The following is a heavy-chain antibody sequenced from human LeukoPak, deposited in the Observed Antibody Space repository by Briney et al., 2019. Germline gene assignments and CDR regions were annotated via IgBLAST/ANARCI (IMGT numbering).Heavy chain of an antibody. CDR1: GFTFSSYG. J-gene: IGHJ6*02. CDR2: ISYDGSNK. V-gene: IGHV3-30*03. Sequence: PGGSLRLSCAASGFTFSSYGMHWVRQAPGKGLEWVAVISYDGSNKYYADSVKGRFTISRDNSKNTLYLQMNSLRAEDTAVYYCARDGDPLSYYYGMDVWGQGTTVTVSS. CDR3: ARDGDPLSYYYGMDV. D-gene: IGHD2-21*01.